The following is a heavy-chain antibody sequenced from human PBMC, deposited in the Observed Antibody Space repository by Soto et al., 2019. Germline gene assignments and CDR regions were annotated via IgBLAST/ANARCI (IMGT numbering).Heavy chain of an antibody. D-gene: IGHD3-10*01. CDR2: IHPGDSET. CDR1: GYSFTSYY. V-gene: IGHV5-51*01. J-gene: IGHJ6*02. Sequence: GESLKISCKGSGYSFTSYYIAWVRQMPGKGLEWMGIIHPGDSETRYSPSFQGHVIISADKSISSAYLQWSSLEAADTAMYYCARQRITRVRGVSSSGLDVWGQGTTVTVSS. CDR3: ARQRITRVRGVSSSGLDV.